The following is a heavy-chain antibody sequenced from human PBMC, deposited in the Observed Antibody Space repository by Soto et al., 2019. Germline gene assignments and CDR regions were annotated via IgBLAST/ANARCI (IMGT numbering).Heavy chain of an antibody. CDR1: GGSISNYY. D-gene: IGHD6-6*01. CDR2: IYSSGST. CDR3: AREEGQLLAAIWLDP. Sequence: SETLSLTCTVSGGSISNYYWSLIRQPAGRGLEWIGRIYSSGSTNYNPSLEGRVTMSVQTSKRQFSLKVRSVKAADTAVYYCAREEGQLLAAIWLDPWGQGTMVPVSS. J-gene: IGHJ5*02. V-gene: IGHV4-4*07.